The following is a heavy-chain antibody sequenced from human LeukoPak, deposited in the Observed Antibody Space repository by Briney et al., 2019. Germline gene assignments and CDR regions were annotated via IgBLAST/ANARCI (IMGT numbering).Heavy chain of an antibody. D-gene: IGHD4-17*01. J-gene: IGHJ4*02. CDR1: GFTFGTSW. CDR3: ARDRQYGDLDY. Sequence: GGSLRLSCAASGFTFGTSWMTWVRQAPGKGLEWVANIKQDGSEKYYVDSVRGRFTISRDNAKSSLYLQMNSLRAEDTAVYFCARDRQYGDLDYWGQGTLVTVSS. CDR2: IKQDGSEK. V-gene: IGHV3-7*01.